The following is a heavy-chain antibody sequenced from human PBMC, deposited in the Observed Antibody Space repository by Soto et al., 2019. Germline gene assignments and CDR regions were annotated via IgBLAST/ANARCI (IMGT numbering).Heavy chain of an antibody. CDR1: GFTFSASY. CDR2: ISGTSSYT. J-gene: IGHJ6*02. Sequence: SGGSLRLSCSASGFTFSASYMSWVRQAPGKGLEWISYISGTSSYTTYADSVKGRFTISRDNAKNSLYLQMDSLRVEDTAVYYCARDGRPSNGRYLLNYSSYYGMDVWGQGTTVTVSS. CDR3: ARDGRPSNGRYLLNYSSYYGMDV. V-gene: IGHV3-11*06. D-gene: IGHD3-10*01.